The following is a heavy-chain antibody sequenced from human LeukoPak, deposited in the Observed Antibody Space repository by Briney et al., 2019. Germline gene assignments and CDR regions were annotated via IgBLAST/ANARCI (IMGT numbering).Heavy chain of an antibody. J-gene: IGHJ4*02. D-gene: IGHD5-18*01. Sequence: ASVKVSCKASGYTFTGYYMHWVRQAPGQGLEWMGWINPNSGGTNYAQKFQGRVTMTRDTSISTAYMELSRLRSDDTAVYYCARSSVDTAMVTPDFDYWGQGTLVTVSS. CDR2: INPNSGGT. V-gene: IGHV1-2*02. CDR1: GYTFTGYY. CDR3: ARSSVDTAMVTPDFDY.